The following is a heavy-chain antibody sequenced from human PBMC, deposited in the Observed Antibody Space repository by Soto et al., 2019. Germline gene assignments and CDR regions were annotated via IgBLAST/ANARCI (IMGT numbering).Heavy chain of an antibody. V-gene: IGHV3-7*01. CDR1: GFTVSSNY. CDR3: SRSLDS. Sequence: GGSLRLSCAASGFTVSSNYMDWVRQAPGKGLEWVANISPDGREKHYVDSVKGRFTISRDNAKNSLYLQMSSLTAEDSALYYCSRSLDSWGQGTRVTVSS. CDR2: ISPDGREK. J-gene: IGHJ4*02.